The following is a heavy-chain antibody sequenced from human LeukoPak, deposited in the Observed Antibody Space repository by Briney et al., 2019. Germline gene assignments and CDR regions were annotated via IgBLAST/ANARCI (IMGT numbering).Heavy chain of an antibody. CDR2: IYYTGST. D-gene: IGHD1-26*01. CDR3: ARRGGSGRAFDY. V-gene: IGHV4-39*01. CDR1: GASISGGTYY. J-gene: IGHJ4*02. Sequence: SETLSLTCSVSGASISGGTYYWGWIRQPPGKGLEWIGSIYYTGSTYDNPSLKSRVTISVDTSKNQFSLELSSVTAADTAVYYCARRGGSGRAFDYWGQGTLVTVSS.